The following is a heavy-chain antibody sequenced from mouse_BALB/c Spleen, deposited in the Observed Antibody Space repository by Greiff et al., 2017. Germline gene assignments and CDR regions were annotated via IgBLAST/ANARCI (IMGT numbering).Heavy chain of an antibody. D-gene: IGHD2-10*02. Sequence: EVQLQESGPGLVKPSQSLSLTCSVTGYSITSGYYWNWIRQFPGNKLEWMGYISYDGSNNYNPSLKNRISITRDTSKNQFFLKLNSVTTEDTATYYCARYGNYRAMDYWGQGTSVTVSS. V-gene: IGHV3-6*02. CDR1: GYSITSGYY. CDR2: ISYDGSN. CDR3: ARYGNYRAMDY. J-gene: IGHJ4*01.